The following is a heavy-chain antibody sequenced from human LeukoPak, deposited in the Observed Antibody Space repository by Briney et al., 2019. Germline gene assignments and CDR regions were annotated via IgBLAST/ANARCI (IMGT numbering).Heavy chain of an antibody. D-gene: IGHD6-13*01. Sequence: GASVKVSCKASGGTFISYAISWVRQAPGQGLEWMGGIIPIFGTANYAQKFQGRVTITADESTSTAYMELSSLRSEDTAVYYCARDLAAAGRDYYYYGMDVWGQGTTVTVPS. V-gene: IGHV1-69*13. CDR1: GGTFISYA. CDR2: IIPIFGTA. CDR3: ARDLAAAGRDYYYYGMDV. J-gene: IGHJ6*02.